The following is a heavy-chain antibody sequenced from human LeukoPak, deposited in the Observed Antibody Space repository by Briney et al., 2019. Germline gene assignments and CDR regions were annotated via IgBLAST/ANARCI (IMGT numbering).Heavy chain of an antibody. CDR3: VRGGGYGDYPDY. J-gene: IGHJ4*02. V-gene: IGHV3-64D*09. D-gene: IGHD4-17*01. CDR1: GFIFSTYA. CDR2: ISEGGGST. Sequence: GGSLRLSCSASGFIFSTYAMHWVRQAPGKGLEYVSVISEGGGSTSYADSVKGRFTISRDNSKNTLYLQMTSLRPDDTAVYYCVRGGGYGDYPDYWGQGTLVTASS.